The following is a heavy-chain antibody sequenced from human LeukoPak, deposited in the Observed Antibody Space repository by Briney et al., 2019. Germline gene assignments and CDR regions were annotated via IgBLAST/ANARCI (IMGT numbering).Heavy chain of an antibody. D-gene: IGHD1-1*01. CDR1: GYTFTGYY. Sequence: ASVKVSCKASGYTFTGYYMHWVRQAPGQGLEWMGWINPKSGGTNYAQKFQGRGTMTRDTSISTAYMALSRLRSDDTAVYYCARGVQKMGDYWGQGTLVTVSS. V-gene: IGHV1-2*02. J-gene: IGHJ4*02. CDR2: INPKSGGT. CDR3: ARGVQKMGDY.